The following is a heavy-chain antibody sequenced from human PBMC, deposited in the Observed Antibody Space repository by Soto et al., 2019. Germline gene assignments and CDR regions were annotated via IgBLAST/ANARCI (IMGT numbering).Heavy chain of an antibody. CDR1: GFTFSSYA. CDR2: IAYDGRNK. J-gene: IGHJ4*02. CDR3: ARELERVFDY. D-gene: IGHD1-1*01. Sequence: QVQLVESGGGVVQPGRSLRLSCAASGFTFSSYAMHWVRQAPGKGLEWVAVIAYDGRNKYYADSVKGRFTISGDNSKNTVYLQMNSLRIEDTAVYYCARELERVFDYWGRGTLVTVCS. V-gene: IGHV3-30*04.